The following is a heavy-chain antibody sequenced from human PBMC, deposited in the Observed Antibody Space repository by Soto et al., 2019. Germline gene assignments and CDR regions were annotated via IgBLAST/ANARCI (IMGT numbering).Heavy chain of an antibody. CDR3: AKDALGYCISTSCLGPDY. J-gene: IGHJ4*02. CDR1: GFTFSSYA. CDR2: ISGSGGST. D-gene: IGHD2-2*01. Sequence: EVQLLESGGGLVQPGGSLRLSCAASGFTFSSYAMSWVRQAPGKGLEWVSAISGSGGSTYYADSVKGRFTISRDNSKYTLYLQMNSLRAEDTAVYYCAKDALGYCISTSCLGPDYWGQGTLVTVSS. V-gene: IGHV3-23*01.